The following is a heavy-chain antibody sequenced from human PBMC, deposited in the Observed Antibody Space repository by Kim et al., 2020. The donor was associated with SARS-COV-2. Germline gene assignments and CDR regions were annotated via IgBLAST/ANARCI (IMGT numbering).Heavy chain of an antibody. CDR2: ISTSGSTI. CDR3: ARGGYEFDY. V-gene: IGHV3-48*02. D-gene: IGHD5-12*01. J-gene: IGHJ4*02. Sequence: GGSLRLSCAASGFTFSTYGMNWVRQAPGKGLEWVSYISTSGSTIYYADSVRGRFTISRDNAKNSLYLQMNSLRDEDTAVYYCARGGYEFDYWGQGTLVTVSS. CDR1: GFTFSTYG.